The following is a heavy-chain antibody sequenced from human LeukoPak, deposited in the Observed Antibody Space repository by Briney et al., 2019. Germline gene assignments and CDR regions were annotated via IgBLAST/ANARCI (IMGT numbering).Heavy chain of an antibody. V-gene: IGHV1-2*02. CDR3: ARGFSSWYLSPYYLEY. Sequence: ASVKVSCKASGYTFTGYYMHWVRQVPGQALEWMGWINPNSGGTNYAQKLQGRVTMTRDTSITTANMELSRLRSDDTAVYYCARGFSSWYLSPYYLEYCGQGTPVTVSS. J-gene: IGHJ4*02. CDR1: GYTFTGYY. D-gene: IGHD6-13*01. CDR2: INPNSGGT.